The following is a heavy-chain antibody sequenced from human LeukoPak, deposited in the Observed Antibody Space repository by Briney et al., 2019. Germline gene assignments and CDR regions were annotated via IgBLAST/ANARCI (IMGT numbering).Heavy chain of an antibody. CDR1: GYTFTSYG. CDR3: ARASGSYYYYYMDV. D-gene: IGHD6-25*01. Sequence: GASVKVSCKASGYTFTSYGISWVRQAPGQGLEWMGWISAYNGNTNYAQKFQGRVTITTDESTSTAYMELSSLRSEDTAVYYCARASGSYYYYYMDVWGKGTTVTVSS. J-gene: IGHJ6*03. V-gene: IGHV1-18*01. CDR2: ISAYNGNT.